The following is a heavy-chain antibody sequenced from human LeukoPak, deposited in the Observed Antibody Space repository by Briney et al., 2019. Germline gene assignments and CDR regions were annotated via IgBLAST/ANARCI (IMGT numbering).Heavy chain of an antibody. V-gene: IGHV4-30-4*07. Sequence: SETLSLTCAVSGDSVSSSAYSWSWLRQPPGKGLEWIGYIYYSGSTYYNPSLKSRVSISIDTSKNHFSLNLTSVAAADTAVYYCARGHTRITMLRGSRSAYYFDYWGQGTLVTVSS. J-gene: IGHJ4*02. CDR1: GDSVSSSAYS. D-gene: IGHD3-10*01. CDR3: ARGHTRITMLRGSRSAYYFDY. CDR2: IYYSGST.